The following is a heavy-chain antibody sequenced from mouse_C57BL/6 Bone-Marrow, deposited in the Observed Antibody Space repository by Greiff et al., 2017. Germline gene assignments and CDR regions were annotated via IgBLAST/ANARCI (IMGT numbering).Heavy chain of an antibody. CDR1: GFTFTDYY. CDR3: ARYDDGSDAY. Sequence: EVQLVESGGGLVQPGGSLSLSCAASGFTFTDYYMSWVRQPPGKALEWLGFISNKANGYTTEYSASVKGRFTISRDNSQSILYLQRNALSAEDSATYYCARYDDGSDAYWGQGTLVTVSA. D-gene: IGHD1-1*01. V-gene: IGHV7-3*01. J-gene: IGHJ3*01. CDR2: ISNKANGYTT.